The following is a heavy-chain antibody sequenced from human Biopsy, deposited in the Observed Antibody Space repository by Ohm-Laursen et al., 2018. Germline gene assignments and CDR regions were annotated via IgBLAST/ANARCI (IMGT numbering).Heavy chain of an antibody. CDR1: GDSISSYY. D-gene: IGHD3-22*01. J-gene: IGHJ2*01. CDR2: VYYTGST. CDR3: ARDRGYYSDRTVPGYFDL. V-gene: IGHV4-59*01. Sequence: GTLSLTCTVSGDSISSYYWSWIRQPPGKGLQWVGYVYYTGSTDYNPSLQSRVTISVGTSKNHFSLRLRSVTPADTAIYYCARDRGYYSDRTVPGYFDLWGRGTLVTVSS.